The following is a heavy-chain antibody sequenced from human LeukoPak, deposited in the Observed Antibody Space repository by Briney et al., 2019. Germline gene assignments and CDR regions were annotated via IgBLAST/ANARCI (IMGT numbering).Heavy chain of an antibody. V-gene: IGHV3-20*04. D-gene: IGHD3-3*01. Sequence: PGGSLRLSCAASGFTFDDYGMSWVRQAPGKGLEWVSGINWNGGSTGYADSVKGRFTISRDNAKNSLYLQMNSLRAEDTALYYCAREGTYYDFWSHYPFDIWGQGTMVTVSS. J-gene: IGHJ3*02. CDR3: AREGTYYDFWSHYPFDI. CDR2: INWNGGST. CDR1: GFTFDDYG.